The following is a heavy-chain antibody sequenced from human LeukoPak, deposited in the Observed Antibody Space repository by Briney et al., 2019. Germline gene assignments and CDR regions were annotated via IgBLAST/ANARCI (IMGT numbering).Heavy chain of an antibody. J-gene: IGHJ5*02. CDR2: INHSGST. Sequence: PSEALSLTCTVSGGSISSYYWSWIRQPPGKGLEWIGEINHSGSTNYNPSLKSRVTISVDTSKNQFSLKLSSVTAADTAVYYCARRGLAVAGTGWLNWFDPWGQGTLVTVSS. D-gene: IGHD6-19*01. V-gene: IGHV4-34*01. CDR1: GGSISSYY. CDR3: ARRGLAVAGTGWLNWFDP.